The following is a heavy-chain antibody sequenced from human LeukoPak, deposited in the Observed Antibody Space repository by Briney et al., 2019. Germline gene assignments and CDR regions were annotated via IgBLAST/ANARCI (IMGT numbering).Heavy chain of an antibody. D-gene: IGHD5-18*01. CDR3: ARASGTAMASYYFDY. J-gene: IGHJ4*02. Sequence: AASVKVSCKVSGYTLTELSMHWVRQAPGKGLEWMGGFDPEDGETIYAQKFQGRVTMTEDTSTDTAYMELSSLRSEDTAVYYCARASGTAMASYYFDYWGQGTLVTVSS. V-gene: IGHV1-24*01. CDR2: FDPEDGET. CDR1: GYTLTELS.